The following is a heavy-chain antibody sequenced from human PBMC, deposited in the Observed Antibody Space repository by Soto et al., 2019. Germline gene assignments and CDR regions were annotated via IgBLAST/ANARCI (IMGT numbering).Heavy chain of an antibody. Sequence: EVQLLESGGTLVQVGGSLRLSCVASGFSFSNYAVTWVRQAPGKGLEWVSAISGSGAGTYYADSGKGRFTISRDNSNNTVHLQMNGLRGEDTAVYHSARRITSVSNYVGNAMDVCGQWTTFIVS. CDR2: ISGSGAGT. J-gene: IGHJ6*02. CDR1: GFSFSNYA. CDR3: ARRITSVSNYVGNAMDV. D-gene: IGHD1-26*01. V-gene: IGHV3-23*01.